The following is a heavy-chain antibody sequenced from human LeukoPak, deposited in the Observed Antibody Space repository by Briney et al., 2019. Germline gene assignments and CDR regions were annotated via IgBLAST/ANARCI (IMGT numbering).Heavy chain of an antibody. CDR3: ARGEGRGYSYGVDY. V-gene: IGHV4-59*01. CDR2: IYYSGST. D-gene: IGHD5-18*01. J-gene: IGHJ4*02. Sequence: PSETLSLTCAVYGGSFSGYYWSWIRQPPGKGLEWIGYIYYSGSTNYNPSLKSRVTISVDTSKNQFSLKLSSVTAADTAVYYCARGEGRGYSYGVDYWGQGTLVTVSS. CDR1: GGSFSGYY.